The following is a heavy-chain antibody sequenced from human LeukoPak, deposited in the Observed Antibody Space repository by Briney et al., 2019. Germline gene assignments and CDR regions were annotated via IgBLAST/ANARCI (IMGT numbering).Heavy chain of an antibody. CDR3: ARDSPKLGYCSSTSCYADAFDI. J-gene: IGHJ3*02. CDR1: GYTFTSYG. D-gene: IGHD2-2*01. Sequence: ASVKVSCKASGYTFTSYGISWVRQAPGQGLEWMGWISAYNGNTNYAQKLQGRVTMTTDTSTSTAYMELRSLRSDDTAVYYCARDSPKLGYCSSTSCYADAFDIWGQGTMVTVSS. V-gene: IGHV1-18*01. CDR2: ISAYNGNT.